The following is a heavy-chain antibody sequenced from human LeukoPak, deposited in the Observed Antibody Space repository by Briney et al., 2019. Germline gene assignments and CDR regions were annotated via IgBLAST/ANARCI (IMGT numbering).Heavy chain of an antibody. Sequence: PGESLKISCKGSGYSFTSYWIGWVRQMPGKGLEWMGIIYPGDSDTRYSPSFQGQVTISADKSISTSYLQWSSLKASDTAMYYCARLGEWEDYCMDVWGKGTTVTVSS. V-gene: IGHV5-51*01. CDR3: ARLGEWEDYCMDV. CDR1: GYSFTSYW. D-gene: IGHD3-16*01. CDR2: IYPGDSDT. J-gene: IGHJ6*03.